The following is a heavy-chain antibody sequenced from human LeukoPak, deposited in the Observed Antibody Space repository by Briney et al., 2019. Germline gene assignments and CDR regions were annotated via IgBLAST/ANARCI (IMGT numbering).Heavy chain of an antibody. J-gene: IGHJ5*02. CDR2: ISAYNGNT. D-gene: IGHD1-26*01. CDR1: GYTFTSYG. Sequence: ASVKVSCKASGYTFTSYGISWVRQATGQGLEWMGWISAYNGNTNYAQKLQGRVTMTTDTSTSTAYMELRSLRSDDTAVYYCARGDMLRGPQLPFDPWGQGTLVTVSS. V-gene: IGHV1-18*01. CDR3: ARGDMLRGPQLPFDP.